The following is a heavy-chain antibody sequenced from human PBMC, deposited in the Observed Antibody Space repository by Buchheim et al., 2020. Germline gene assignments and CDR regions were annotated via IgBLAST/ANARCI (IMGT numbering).Heavy chain of an antibody. J-gene: IGHJ4*02. D-gene: IGHD5-12*01. CDR1: GFTFSSYA. Sequence: EVQLVESGGGLVQPGGSLRLSCAASGFTFSSYAMSWVRQAPGKGLEWVSAISGSGGSTYYADSVKGRFTISRANSTNPLYLQMNSLRAEDTAVYYCANDRDGRDSGYDSYYFDYWGQGTL. CDR3: ANDRDGRDSGYDSYYFDY. V-gene: IGHV3-23*04. CDR2: ISGSGGST.